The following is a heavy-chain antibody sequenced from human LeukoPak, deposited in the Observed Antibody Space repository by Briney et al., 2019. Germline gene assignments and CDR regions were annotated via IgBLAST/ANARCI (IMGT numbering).Heavy chain of an antibody. Sequence: SETLSLTCTVSGDSISTYYWSWIRQPPGKGLEWIGYIYYSGSTNYSPSLKSRATTSVDTSKNQFSLKLSSVTAADTAVYYCARSKWGYAFDIWGQGTMVTVSS. V-gene: IGHV4-59*01. CDR3: ARSKWGYAFDI. CDR1: GDSISTYY. CDR2: IYYSGST. D-gene: IGHD7-27*01. J-gene: IGHJ3*02.